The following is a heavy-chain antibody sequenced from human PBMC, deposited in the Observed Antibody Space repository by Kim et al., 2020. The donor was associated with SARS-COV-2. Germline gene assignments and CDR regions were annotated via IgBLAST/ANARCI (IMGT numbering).Heavy chain of an antibody. V-gene: IGHV3-23*01. J-gene: IGHJ4*02. Sequence: VNSRFTISRDNSKTTLYLQMNSLRAEDTAVYYCAKFPILIYYDSSGYPGYWGQGTLVTVSS. D-gene: IGHD3-22*01. CDR3: AKFPILIYYDSSGYPGY.